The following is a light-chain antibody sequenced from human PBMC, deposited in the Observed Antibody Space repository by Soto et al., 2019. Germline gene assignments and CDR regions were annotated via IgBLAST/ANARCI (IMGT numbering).Light chain of an antibody. V-gene: IGKV3-15*01. CDR2: GAS. Sequence: EIVMTQSPATLSASPGERATLSCRASQSFMTNLDWYQHKPGQAPRLLIYGASNRATGFPARFSASGSGTDFTLTISSLQSEDFAFYYCQQYNDNWPTFGQGTKVDI. CDR1: QSFMTN. CDR3: QQYNDNWPT. J-gene: IGKJ1*01.